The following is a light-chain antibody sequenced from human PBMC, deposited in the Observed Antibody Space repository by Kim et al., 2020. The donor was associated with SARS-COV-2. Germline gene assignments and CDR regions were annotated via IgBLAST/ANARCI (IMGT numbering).Light chain of an antibody. CDR3: QIWNCSSHHPV. CDR2: YDS. J-gene: IGLJ2*01. CDR1: DIGSNN. Sequence: SYELTQPPSVSVAPGKTARITCGGSDIGSNNAHWYQQKPGQAPVVVINYDSDRPSGIPERFSGSNSGNTATLTISRVEVGDEADYYCQIWNCSSHHPVFG. V-gene: IGLV3-21*04.